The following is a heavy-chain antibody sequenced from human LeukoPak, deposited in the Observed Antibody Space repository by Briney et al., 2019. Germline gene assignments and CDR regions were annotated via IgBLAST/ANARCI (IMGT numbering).Heavy chain of an antibody. CDR1: GFTFSSYV. V-gene: IGHV3-30*04. CDR3: ARAYCGGDCYPGDY. J-gene: IGHJ4*02. D-gene: IGHD2-21*02. CDR2: MSYDGSDK. Sequence: QPGRSLRLSCAASGFTFSSYVMHWVRQAPGKGLEWVALMSYDGSDKYYADSVKGRFTISRDSSKNTLYLQMNSLRAEDTAVYYCARAYCGGDCYPGDYWGQGTLVTVSS.